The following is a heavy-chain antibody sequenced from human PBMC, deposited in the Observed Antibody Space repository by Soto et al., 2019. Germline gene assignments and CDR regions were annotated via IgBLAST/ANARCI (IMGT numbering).Heavy chain of an antibody. CDR3: ARDPMGRYYGSGSYYCDY. Sequence: QVQLVESGGGVVQPGRSLRLSCAASGFTFSSYAMHLVRQAPGPGLEGVAVISDDGSNKYYADSVKGRFTISRDNSKNPLYLQMNSLRAEDTAVYYCARDPMGRYYGSGSYYCDYWGQGTLVTVSS. V-gene: IGHV3-30-3*01. CDR1: GFTFSSYA. J-gene: IGHJ4*02. D-gene: IGHD3-10*01. CDR2: ISDDGSNK.